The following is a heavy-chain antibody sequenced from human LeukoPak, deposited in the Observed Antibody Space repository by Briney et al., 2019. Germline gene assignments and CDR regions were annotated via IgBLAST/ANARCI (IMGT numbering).Heavy chain of an antibody. Sequence: ASVPASCKASGYTFTSYGISWVRQAPGQGLEWMGWISAYNGNTNYAQKLQGRVTMTTDTSTSTAYIELRSLRSDDTAVYYCARDGWKYDREIDYWGQGTLVTVSS. CDR2: ISAYNGNT. J-gene: IGHJ4*02. CDR1: GYTFTSYG. V-gene: IGHV1-18*01. CDR3: ARDGWKYDREIDY. D-gene: IGHD3-22*01.